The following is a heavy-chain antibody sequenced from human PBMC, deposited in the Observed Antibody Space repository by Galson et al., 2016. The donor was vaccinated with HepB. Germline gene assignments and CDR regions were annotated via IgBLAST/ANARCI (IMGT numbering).Heavy chain of an antibody. CDR2: INHGGST. CDR1: GGSFSDHY. CDR3: ARYKRYYHGSGRVNYYYIMDV. Sequence: SETLSLTCAVYGGSFSDHYWNWIRQPPGKGLEWIGEINHGGSTNYNPSLKSRVTMTVDTSKSEFSLKLNSVTAADTAVYYCARYKRYYHGSGRVNYYYIMDVWGQGTTGIVSS. D-gene: IGHD3-10*01. J-gene: IGHJ6*02. V-gene: IGHV4-34*01.